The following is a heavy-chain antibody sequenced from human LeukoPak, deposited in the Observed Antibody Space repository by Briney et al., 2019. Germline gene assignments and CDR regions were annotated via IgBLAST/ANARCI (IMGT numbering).Heavy chain of an antibody. J-gene: IGHJ6*03. CDR3: AKGAEEGVVITTVYYYYMDV. CDR2: ISGSGYNT. Sequence: GGTLRLSCAASGSSGFTFSSYGMSWVRQAPGKGLEWVSTISGSGYNTYYADSVKGRFTISRDNSKNTLYLQMNSLRAEDTAVYYCAKGAEEGVVITTVYYYYMDVWGKGTTVTISS. D-gene: IGHD3-22*01. V-gene: IGHV3-23*01. CDR1: GFTFSSYG.